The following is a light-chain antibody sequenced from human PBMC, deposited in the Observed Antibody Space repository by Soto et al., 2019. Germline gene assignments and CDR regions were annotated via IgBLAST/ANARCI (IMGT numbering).Light chain of an antibody. Sequence: DIQMTQSPLSLYASVGDRVTITCQASQDIGIYINWFQQKPGKVPQFLIYAASNLETGLPSRFNVIGSDTDFTLTISSMQPEDLGTYFCQQYDDLPLPFGGGTKV. CDR3: QQYDDLPLP. J-gene: IGKJ4*01. CDR2: AAS. CDR1: QDIGIY. V-gene: IGKV1-33*01.